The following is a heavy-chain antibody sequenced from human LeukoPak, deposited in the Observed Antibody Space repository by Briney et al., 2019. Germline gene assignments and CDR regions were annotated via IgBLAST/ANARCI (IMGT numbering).Heavy chain of an antibody. CDR3: ARVGDTAMAIDY. D-gene: IGHD5-18*01. V-gene: IGHV3-21*01. J-gene: IGHJ4*02. CDR2: ISSSSSYI. Sequence: PGGSLRLSCAASGFTFSSYSMNWVRQALGKGLEWVSSISSSSSYIYYADSVKGRFTISRDNAKNSLYLQMNSLRAEDTAVYYCARVGDTAMAIDYWGQGTLVTVSS. CDR1: GFTFSSYS.